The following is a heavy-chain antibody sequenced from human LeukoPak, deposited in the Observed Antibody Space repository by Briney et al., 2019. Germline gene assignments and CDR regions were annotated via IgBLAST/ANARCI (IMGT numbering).Heavy chain of an antibody. CDR1: GFTFSSYA. D-gene: IGHD3-3*01. CDR2: ISSSGSTI. J-gene: IGHJ4*02. CDR3: ARDPITIFGVVKGGE. V-gene: IGHV3-48*04. Sequence: GGSLRLSCAASGFTFSSYAVSWVRQAPGKGLEWVSYISSSGSTIYYADSVKGRFTISRDNAKNSLYLQMNSLRAEDTAVYYCARDPITIFGVVKGGEWGQGTLVTVSS.